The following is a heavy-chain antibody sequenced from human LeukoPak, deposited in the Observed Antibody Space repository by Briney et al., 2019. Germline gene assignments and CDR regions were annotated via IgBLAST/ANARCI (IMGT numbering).Heavy chain of an antibody. CDR1: GGSMSSYC. D-gene: IGHD2/OR15-2a*01. CDR2: IYYSGST. CDR3: AREGNTNYFDY. Sequence: KPSETLSLTCTGSGGSMSSYCRSWIRQPPGKGLEWIGYIYYSGSTNYNPSLKSRVTISVDTTKNQFSLKQSSVTAAGTAVNYCAREGNTNYFDYWGQGTLVTVSS. V-gene: IGHV4-59*01. J-gene: IGHJ4*02.